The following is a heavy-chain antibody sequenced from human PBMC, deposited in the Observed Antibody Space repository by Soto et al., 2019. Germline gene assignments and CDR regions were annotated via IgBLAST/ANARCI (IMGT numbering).Heavy chain of an antibody. CDR3: ARERLWFGEPRGRYYYGMDV. J-gene: IGHJ6*02. CDR1: GNTFSNYY. Sequence: ASVKVSCKASGNTFSNYYIHWVRQAPGQGLEWMGTINPNSGHTTYAQKFQGRVTMTRNTSISTAYMELSSLRSEDTAVYYCARERLWFGEPRGRYYYGMDVWGQGTTVTVSS. CDR2: INPNSGHT. V-gene: IGHV1-46*01. D-gene: IGHD3-10*01.